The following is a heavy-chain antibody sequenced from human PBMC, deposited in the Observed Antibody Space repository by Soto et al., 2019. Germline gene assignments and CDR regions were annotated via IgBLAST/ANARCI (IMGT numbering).Heavy chain of an antibody. D-gene: IGHD3-10*01. CDR1: GYTFTSYG. CDR3: ARHNPLWPNWFDP. Sequence: QVQLVQSGAEVQKPGASVKVSCKASGYTFTSYGISWVRQAPGQGLEWMGWISAYNGNTNYAQKLPGRGTLTTDTSTSTDYMEVRSLRSDDTAVYYCARHNPLWPNWFDPWGQGTLVTVSS. J-gene: IGHJ5*02. V-gene: IGHV1-18*01. CDR2: ISAYNGNT.